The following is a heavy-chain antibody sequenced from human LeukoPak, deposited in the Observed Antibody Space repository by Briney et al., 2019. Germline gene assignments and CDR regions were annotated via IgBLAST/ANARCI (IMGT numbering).Heavy chain of an antibody. V-gene: IGHV3-9*01. J-gene: IGHJ3*02. D-gene: IGHD3-10*01. CDR2: IIWNSATL. CDR3: VKERGRGSGNNPLDI. Sequence: PGGSLRLSCAASGFRFEDYAMHWVRQVPGKGLEWVSVIIWNSATLGYADSVRGRFTISRDNAKKSLYLQMNSLRPEDTALYYCVKERGRGSGNNPLDIWGQGTMVTVFS. CDR1: GFRFEDYA.